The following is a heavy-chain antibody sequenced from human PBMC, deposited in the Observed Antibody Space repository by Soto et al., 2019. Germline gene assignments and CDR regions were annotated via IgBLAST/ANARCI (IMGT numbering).Heavy chain of an antibody. CDR3: ARDNYGDYGSGYYYYGMDV. D-gene: IGHD4-17*01. V-gene: IGHV3-21*01. Sequence: GGSLRLSCAASGFTFSSYSMNWVRQAPGKGLEWVSSISSSSSYIYYADSVKGRFTISRDNAKNSLYLQMNSLRAEDTAVYYCARDNYGDYGSGYYYYGMDVWGQGTTVTVSS. CDR2: ISSSSSYI. CDR1: GFTFSSYS. J-gene: IGHJ6*02.